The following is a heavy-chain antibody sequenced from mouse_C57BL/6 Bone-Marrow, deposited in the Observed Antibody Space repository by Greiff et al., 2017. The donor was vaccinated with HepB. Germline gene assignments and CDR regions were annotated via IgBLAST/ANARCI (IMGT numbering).Heavy chain of an antibody. CDR2: IWSDGST. D-gene: IGHD1-1*01. Sequence: VMLVESGPGLVAPSQSLSITCTVSGFSLTSYGVHWVRQPPGKGLEWLVVIWSDGSTTYNSALKSRLSISKDNSKSQVSLKMNSLQTDDTAMYYCARQGYYYGSSYAMDYWGQGTSVTVSS. CDR1: GFSLTSYG. CDR3: ARQGYYYGSSYAMDY. J-gene: IGHJ4*01. V-gene: IGHV2-6-1*01.